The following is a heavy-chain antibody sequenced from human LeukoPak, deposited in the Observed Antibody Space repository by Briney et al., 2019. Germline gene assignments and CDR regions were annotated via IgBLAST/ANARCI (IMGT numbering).Heavy chain of an antibody. V-gene: IGHV4-39*07. CDR2: IYYSGST. Sequence: PSETLSLTCTVSGGSISSSSYYWGWIRQPPGKGLEWIGSIYYSGSTYYNPSLKSRVTISVDTSKNQFSLELSSVTAADTAVYYCARDGPLDPNYYDSSGYGYWGQGTLVTVSS. D-gene: IGHD3-22*01. CDR1: GGSISSSSYY. J-gene: IGHJ4*02. CDR3: ARDGPLDPNYYDSSGYGY.